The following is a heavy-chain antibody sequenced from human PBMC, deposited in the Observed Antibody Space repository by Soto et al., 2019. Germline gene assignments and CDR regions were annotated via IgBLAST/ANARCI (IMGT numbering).Heavy chain of an antibody. V-gene: IGHV4-34*01. D-gene: IGHD3-10*01. CDR3: ARSGTLFGYYYGMDV. Sequence: PSETLSLTCAVYGGSFSGYYWSWIRQPPGKGLEWIGEINHSGSTNYNPSLKGRVTISVDTSKNQFSLKLSSVTAADTAVYYCARSGTLFGYYYGMDVWGQGTTVTVSS. CDR1: GGSFSGYY. J-gene: IGHJ6*02. CDR2: INHSGST.